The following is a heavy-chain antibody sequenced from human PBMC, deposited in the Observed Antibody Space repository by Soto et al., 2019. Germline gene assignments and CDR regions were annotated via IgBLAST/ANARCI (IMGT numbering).Heavy chain of an antibody. V-gene: IGHV3-30-3*01. J-gene: IGHJ4*02. CDR3: ARGPITQTSFIDH. D-gene: IGHD1-20*01. Sequence: QVQVVESGGGVVQPGGSLRLSCEASEFTFSSYPMHWVRQAPGKGLEWVTLISYDGSNQYYADSVKGRFTISRDNSKDTLYLQMHSLPSDDTAVYFCARGPITQTSFIDHWGQGTLVTVSS. CDR1: EFTFSSYP. CDR2: ISYDGSNQ.